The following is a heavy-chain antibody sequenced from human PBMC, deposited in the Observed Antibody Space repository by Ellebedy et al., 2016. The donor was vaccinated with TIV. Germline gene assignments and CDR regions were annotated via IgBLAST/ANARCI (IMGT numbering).Heavy chain of an antibody. CDR3: ARKVPAPTTVPPNWYFDL. Sequence: GESLKISCAASGFTFSRFWMHWVRQAPGKGLVWVSRINSDGSSTTYADSVKGRFTISRDNAKNTLYLQMNSLRAEDTAVYYCARKVPAPTTVPPNWYFDLWGRGTLVTVSS. D-gene: IGHD4-17*01. CDR1: GFTFSRFW. J-gene: IGHJ2*01. CDR2: INSDGSST. V-gene: IGHV3-74*01.